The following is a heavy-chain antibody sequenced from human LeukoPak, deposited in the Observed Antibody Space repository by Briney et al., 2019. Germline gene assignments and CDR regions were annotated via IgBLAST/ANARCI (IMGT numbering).Heavy chain of an antibody. J-gene: IGHJ4*02. V-gene: IGHV3-30*03. CDR1: GFTFSSYG. CDR2: ISYDGSNK. Sequence: PGGSLRLSCAASGFTFSSYGMHWVRQAPGKGLEWVAVISYDGSNKYYADSVKGRFTISRDNSKNTLYLQMNSLRAEDTAVYYCARGGGPDSSSWYFDYWGQGTLVTVSS. CDR3: ARGGGPDSSSWYFDY. D-gene: IGHD6-13*01.